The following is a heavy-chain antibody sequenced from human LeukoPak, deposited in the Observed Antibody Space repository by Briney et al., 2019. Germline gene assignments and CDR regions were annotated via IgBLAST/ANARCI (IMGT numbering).Heavy chain of an antibody. CDR2: IYTSGST. V-gene: IGHV4-4*07. CDR3: ARGREHCSGTSCYPYWYDS. J-gene: IGHJ5*01. D-gene: IGHD2-2*01. CDR1: GGSISSYY. Sequence: SETLSLTCTVSGGSISSYYWSWIRQPAGKGLEWIGRIYTSGSTDYNPSLKSRLTMSIDTSKNQFSLKLSSVTAADTAVYFCARGREHCSGTSCYPYWYDSWGQGTLVTVSS.